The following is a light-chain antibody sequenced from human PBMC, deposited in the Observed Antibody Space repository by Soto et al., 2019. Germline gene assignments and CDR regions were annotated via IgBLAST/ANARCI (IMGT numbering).Light chain of an antibody. J-gene: IGLJ1*01. CDR3: SSYTRSDIFV. CDR2: EVT. V-gene: IGLV2-14*01. Sequence: QSVLTQSPSASGSPGQSVTISCTGTSSDVGAYNYVSWYQQHPDKAPKVMIYEVTNRPSGVSNRFSGSKSGNTASLTISGLQAEDEADYYCSSYTRSDIFVFGTGTKVTVL. CDR1: SSDVGAYNY.